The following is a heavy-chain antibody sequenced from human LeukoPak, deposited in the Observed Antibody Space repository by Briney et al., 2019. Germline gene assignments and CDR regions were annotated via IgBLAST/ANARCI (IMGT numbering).Heavy chain of an antibody. Sequence: GAPVKVSCKASGGTFSSYAISWVRQAPGQGLEWMGGIIPIFGTANYAQKFQGRVTITADESTSTAYMELSSLRSEDTAVYYCARAPRSSSSWNRYFDYWGQGTLVTVSS. V-gene: IGHV1-69*13. CDR1: GGTFSSYA. CDR2: IIPIFGTA. CDR3: ARAPRSSSSWNRYFDY. D-gene: IGHD6-13*01. J-gene: IGHJ4*02.